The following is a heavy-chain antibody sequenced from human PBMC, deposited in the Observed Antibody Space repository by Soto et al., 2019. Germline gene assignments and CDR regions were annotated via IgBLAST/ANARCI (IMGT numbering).Heavy chain of an antibody. V-gene: IGHV1-69*01. CDR1: GFTFSSYA. CDR2: IIPIFGTA. Sequence: GGSLRLSCAASGFTFSSYAISWVRQAPGQGLEWMGGIIPIFGTANYAQKFQGRVTITADESTSTAYMELSSLRSEDTAVYYCARSYYYDSSEYWGQGTLVTVSS. J-gene: IGHJ4*02. CDR3: ARSYYYDSSEY. D-gene: IGHD3-22*01.